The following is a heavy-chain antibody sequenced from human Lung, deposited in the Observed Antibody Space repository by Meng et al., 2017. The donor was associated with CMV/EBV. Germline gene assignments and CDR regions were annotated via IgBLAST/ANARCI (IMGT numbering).Heavy chain of an antibody. CDR3: ARQYDTRTWDNWFDP. J-gene: IGHJ5*02. Sequence: KVSXKGSGYSFTSYWIAWVRQMPGKGLEWMGIIYPGDSDTTYSPSFQGQVTISADNSISTTYLQWSSLRASDTAMYYCARQYDTRTWDNWFDPWGQGTXVTVSS. CDR2: IYPGDSDT. CDR1: GYSFTSYW. D-gene: IGHD3-22*01. V-gene: IGHV5-51*01.